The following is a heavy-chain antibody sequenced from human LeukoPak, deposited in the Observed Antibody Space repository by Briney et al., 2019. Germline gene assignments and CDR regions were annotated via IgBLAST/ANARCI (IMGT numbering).Heavy chain of an antibody. V-gene: IGHV4-39*01. Sequence: SETLSLTCTVSGGSISSSNYYWGWIRQPPGKGLEWLASMYYSGSTYYNPSLKSRVTISVDTSKNQFSLKLSSVTAADTGVYYCASRILPAAIVGYWGQGTLVTVSS. D-gene: IGHD2-2*01. CDR2: MYYSGST. CDR1: GGSISSSNYY. CDR3: ASRILPAAIVGY. J-gene: IGHJ4*02.